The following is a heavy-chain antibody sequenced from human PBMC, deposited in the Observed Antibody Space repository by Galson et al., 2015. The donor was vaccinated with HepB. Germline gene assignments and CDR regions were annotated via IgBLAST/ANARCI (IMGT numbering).Heavy chain of an antibody. CDR1: GGTFSSYA. D-gene: IGHD2-2*01. V-gene: IGHV1-69*13. J-gene: IGHJ3*02. Sequence: SVKVSCKASGGTFSSYAMSWVRQAPGQGLEWMGGIIPIFGTANYAQRFQGRVTITADESASTAYMELSSLRSEDTAVYYCASTSCKKALVAARECGFDIWGQGTMVTVSS. CDR2: IIPIFGTA. CDR3: ASTSCKKALVAARECGFDI.